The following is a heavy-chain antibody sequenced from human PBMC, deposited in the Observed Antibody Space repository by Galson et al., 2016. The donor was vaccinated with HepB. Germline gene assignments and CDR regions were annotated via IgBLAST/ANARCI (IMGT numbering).Heavy chain of an antibody. CDR1: GFTFSSYA. J-gene: IGHJ5*02. V-gene: IGHV3-23*01. D-gene: IGHD1-14*01. Sequence: SLRLSCAAPGFTFSSYAMTWVRQAPGKGLEWVSAIGGSGGSTYYADSVKGRFTISRDNSKNTLYLQMKSLRAEDTAIYYCARERTKMEFDPWGQGTLVTVSS. CDR2: IGGSGGST. CDR3: ARERTKMEFDP.